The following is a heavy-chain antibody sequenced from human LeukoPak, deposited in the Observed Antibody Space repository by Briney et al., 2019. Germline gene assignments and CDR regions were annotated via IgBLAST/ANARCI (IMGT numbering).Heavy chain of an antibody. V-gene: IGHV1-69*05. CDR1: LGTFSSYA. D-gene: IGHD1-26*01. Sequence: SVKVFCKASLGTFSSYAISWVRQAPGQGLEWMGRIIPIFGTANYAQKFQGRVTITTDESTSTAYMELSSLRSEDTAVYYCARDIVGATGLYYFDYWGQGTLVTVSS. CDR2: IIPIFGTA. CDR3: ARDIVGATGLYYFDY. J-gene: IGHJ4*02.